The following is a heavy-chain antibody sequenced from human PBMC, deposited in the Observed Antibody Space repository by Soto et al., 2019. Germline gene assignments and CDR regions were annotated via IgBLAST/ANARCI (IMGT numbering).Heavy chain of an antibody. J-gene: IGHJ6*04. V-gene: IGHV3-66*01. CDR1: GFTVSSKY. CDR2: IQSGGTT. CDR3: ARDDVLCDGGRCYGVPLDV. Sequence: EVQLVESGGALVQPGGSLRLSCAASGFTVSSKYMSWVRQAPGKGLEWVSLIQSGGTTYYADSVKGRLSISRDTSENTMHLQMDSLKAEDTAVYYCARDDVLCDGGRCYGVPLDVWSKGATVTGSS. D-gene: IGHD2-15*01.